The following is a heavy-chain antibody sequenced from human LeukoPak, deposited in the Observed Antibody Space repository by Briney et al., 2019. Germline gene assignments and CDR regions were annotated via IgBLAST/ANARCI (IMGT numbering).Heavy chain of an antibody. CDR1: GGSFSGYY. CDR2: ISTSGTT. D-gene: IGHD6-13*01. V-gene: IGHV4-4*07. J-gene: IGHJ4*02. CDR3: ARDVVAAAGTWDY. Sequence: SETLSLTCAVYGGSFSGYYWSWIRQPAGKGLEWIGRISTSGTTNYNPSLKSRVTMSVDTSKNQFSLKLSSVTAADTAVYYCARDVVAAAGTWDYWGQGTLVTVSS.